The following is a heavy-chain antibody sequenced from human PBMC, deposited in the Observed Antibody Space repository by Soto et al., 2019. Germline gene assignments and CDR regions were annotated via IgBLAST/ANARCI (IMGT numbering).Heavy chain of an antibody. V-gene: IGHV3-33*01. CDR2: IWYDGSNK. CDR3: ARYAYPIYDFWSGYSLDY. J-gene: IGHJ4*02. D-gene: IGHD3-3*01. Sequence: GGSLRLSCAASGFTFSSYGMHWVRQAPGKGLEWVAVIWYDGSNKYYADSVKGRFTISRDNSKNTLYLQMNSLRAEDTAVYYCARYAYPIYDFWSGYSLDYWGQGTLVTVSS. CDR1: GFTFSSYG.